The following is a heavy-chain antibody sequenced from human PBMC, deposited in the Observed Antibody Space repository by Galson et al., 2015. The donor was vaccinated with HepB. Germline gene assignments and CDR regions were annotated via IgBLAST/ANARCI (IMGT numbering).Heavy chain of an antibody. Sequence: SLRLSCAASGFTFSSYAMHWVRQAPGKGLEWVAVISYDGSNKYYADSVKGRFTISRDNSKNTLYLQMNSLRAEDTAVYYCARDDKQQLWYYYYYYGMDVWGQGTTVTVSS. V-gene: IGHV3-30-3*01. CDR3: ARDDKQQLWYYYYYYGMDV. D-gene: IGHD6-13*01. CDR1: GFTFSSYA. J-gene: IGHJ6*02. CDR2: ISYDGSNK.